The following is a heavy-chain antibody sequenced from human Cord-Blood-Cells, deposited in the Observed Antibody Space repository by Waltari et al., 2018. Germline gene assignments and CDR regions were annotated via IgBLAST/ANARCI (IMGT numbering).Heavy chain of an antibody. D-gene: IGHD2-21*01. CDR2: INPNSGGT. Sequence: QAPGQGLEWMGRINPNSGGTNYAQKFQGRVTMTRDTSISTAYMELSRLRSDDTAVYYCAMTYCGGDCYSFDYWGQGTLVTVSS. V-gene: IGHV1-2*06. J-gene: IGHJ4*02. CDR3: AMTYCGGDCYSFDY.